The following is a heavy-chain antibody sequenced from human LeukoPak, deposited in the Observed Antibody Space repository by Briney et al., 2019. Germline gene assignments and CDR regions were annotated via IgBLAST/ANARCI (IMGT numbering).Heavy chain of an antibody. J-gene: IGHJ4*02. CDR1: GFTFSSYS. D-gene: IGHD1-26*01. CDR2: ISSSSSYI. CDR3: ARDKLQNRIVGATAFDY. Sequence: GRSLTLSCAASGFTFSSYSMNWVRQAPGKGLEWVSSISSSSSYIYYADSVKGRFTISRDNAKNSLYLQMNSLRAEDTAVYYCARDKLQNRIVGATAFDYWGQGTLVTVSS. V-gene: IGHV3-21*01.